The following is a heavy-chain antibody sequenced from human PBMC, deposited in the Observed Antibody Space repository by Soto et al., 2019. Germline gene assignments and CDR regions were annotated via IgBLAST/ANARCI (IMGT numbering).Heavy chain of an antibody. V-gene: IGHV3-21*01. Sequence: EVQLVESGGGLVKPGGSLRLSCAASGFTFSSYSMNWVRQAPGKGLEWVSSISSSSSYIYYAVSVKGRFTISRDNAKNSLYLQMNSLRAEDTAVYYCASLSGYCSSTSCYSYYWGQGTLVTVSS. CDR2: ISSSSSYI. D-gene: IGHD2-2*01. CDR3: ASLSGYCSSTSCYSYY. J-gene: IGHJ4*02. CDR1: GFTFSSYS.